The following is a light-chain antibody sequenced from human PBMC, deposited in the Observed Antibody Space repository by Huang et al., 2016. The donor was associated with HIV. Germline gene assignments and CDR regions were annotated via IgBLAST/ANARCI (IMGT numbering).Light chain of an antibody. Sequence: DIQMTQSPSSLSASVGDRVTITCRASQSISSYLNWYQQKPGKVPKFLIYAASSLQSGDPSRFSGSGSGTDFTLTISSLQPEDFATYYCQQSYSTPWTFGQGTKVEIK. CDR1: QSISSY. CDR3: QQSYSTPWT. CDR2: AAS. J-gene: IGKJ1*01. V-gene: IGKV1-39*01.